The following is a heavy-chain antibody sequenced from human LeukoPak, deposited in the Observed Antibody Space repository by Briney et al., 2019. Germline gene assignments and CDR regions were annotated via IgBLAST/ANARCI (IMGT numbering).Heavy chain of an antibody. V-gene: IGHV1-2*02. CDR2: INPNSGGT. Sequence: ASVKVSCKASGYTFTGYFMHWVRQAPGQGLEWMGWINPNSGGTNYAQKFQGRVTMTRDTSISTAYMELSRLRSDDTAVYYCASSIAVAGTGFDYWGQGTLVTVSS. CDR3: ASSIAVAGTGFDY. J-gene: IGHJ4*02. D-gene: IGHD6-19*01. CDR1: GYTFTGYF.